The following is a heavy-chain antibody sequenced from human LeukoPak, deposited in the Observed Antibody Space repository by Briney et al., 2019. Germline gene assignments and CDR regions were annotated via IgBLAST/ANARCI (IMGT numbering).Heavy chain of an antibody. V-gene: IGHV4-39*07. CDR3: ARVMQYDFWSGYYSVFDY. D-gene: IGHD3-3*01. Sequence: SETLSLTCSVSGGSINSRTHYWAWIRQPPGKGLEWIASMYYSGSTNYNPSLKSRVTISVDTSKNQFSLKLSSVTAADTAVYYCARVMQYDFWSGYYSVFDYWGQGTLVTVSS. CDR1: GGSINSRTHY. CDR2: MYYSGST. J-gene: IGHJ4*02.